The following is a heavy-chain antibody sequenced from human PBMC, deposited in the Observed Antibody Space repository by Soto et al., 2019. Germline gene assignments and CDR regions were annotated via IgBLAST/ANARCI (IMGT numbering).Heavy chain of an antibody. CDR1: GFTFSSYA. CDR3: ARRYYYDSSGYGYGMDV. V-gene: IGHV3-23*01. CDR2: ISGSGGST. J-gene: IGHJ6*02. D-gene: IGHD3-22*01. Sequence: EVPLLESGGGLVQPGGSLRLSCAASGFTFSSYAMSWVRQAPGKGLEWVSAISGSGGSTYYADSVKGRFTISRDNSKNTLYLQMNSLRAEDMAVYYCARRYYYDSSGYGYGMDVWGQGTTVTVSS.